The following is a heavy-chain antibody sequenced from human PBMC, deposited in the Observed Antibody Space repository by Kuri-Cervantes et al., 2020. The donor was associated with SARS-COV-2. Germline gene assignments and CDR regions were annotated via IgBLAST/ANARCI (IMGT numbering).Heavy chain of an antibody. CDR2: IYYSGST. J-gene: IGHJ6*02. D-gene: IGHD3-10*01. V-gene: IGHV4-59*01. Sequence: SETLSLTSTVSGGSISSYYWSWIRQPPGKGLEWIGYIYYSGSTNYNPSLKSRVTISVDTSKNQFSLKLSSVTAADTAVYYCARGWDYGSGSYYPRGDYGMDVWGQGTTVTVSS. CDR3: ARGWDYGSGSYYPRGDYGMDV. CDR1: GGSISSYY.